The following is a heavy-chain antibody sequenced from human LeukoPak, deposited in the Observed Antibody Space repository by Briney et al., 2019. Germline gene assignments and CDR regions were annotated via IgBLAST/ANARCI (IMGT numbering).Heavy chain of an antibody. CDR3: ARVRFELGPFDY. Sequence: ASVKVSCKASGYTFTAYYMHWVRQAPGQGLEWMGWINPDTGATDYSQIFQGRVTMTRGTSISTAYMELTRLTSDDTAVYYCARVRFELGPFDYWGQGTLVTVSS. CDR2: INPDTGAT. D-gene: IGHD7-27*01. CDR1: GYTFTAYY. V-gene: IGHV1-2*02. J-gene: IGHJ4*02.